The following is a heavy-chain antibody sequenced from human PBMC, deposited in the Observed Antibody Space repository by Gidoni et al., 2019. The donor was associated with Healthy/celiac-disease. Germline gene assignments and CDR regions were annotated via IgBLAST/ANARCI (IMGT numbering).Heavy chain of an antibody. D-gene: IGHD6-19*01. Sequence: EVQLVASGGGLVKPGGSLRLSCAASGFTFSSYSMNWVRKAQGKGLEWVSSISSSSSYIYYADSVKGRFTISRDNAKNSLYRQMNSLRAEDTAVYYCAREYSSGWYRVYGMDVWGQGTTVTVSS. CDR2: ISSSSSYI. CDR1: GFTFSSYS. J-gene: IGHJ6*02. V-gene: IGHV3-21*01. CDR3: AREYSSGWYRVYGMDV.